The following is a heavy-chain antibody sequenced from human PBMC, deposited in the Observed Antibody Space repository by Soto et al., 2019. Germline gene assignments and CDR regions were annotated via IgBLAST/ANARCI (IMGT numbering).Heavy chain of an antibody. V-gene: IGHV4-59*08. CDR1: GGSVSGYD. CDR2: VYCSGST. CDR3: ARQVAGTFVDY. J-gene: IGHJ4*02. Sequence: LETLSLTCTVSGGSVSGYDGTWMRQPPGKGLEWIGYVYCSGSTNYNPSLKSRVTISVDTSKNQFSLKLSSVTAADTAVYYCARQVAGTFVDYWGQGTLVTVSS. D-gene: IGHD6-19*01.